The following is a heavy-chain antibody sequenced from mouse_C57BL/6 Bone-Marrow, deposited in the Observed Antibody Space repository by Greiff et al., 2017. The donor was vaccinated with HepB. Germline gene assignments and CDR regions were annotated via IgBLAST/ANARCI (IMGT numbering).Heavy chain of an antibody. V-gene: IGHV1-82*01. CDR3: ASPNSDY. D-gene: IGHD4-1*02. CDR1: GYAFSSSW. J-gene: IGHJ2*01. Sequence: VKLMESGPELVKPGASVKISCKASGYAFSSSWMNWVKQRPGKGLEWIGRIYPGDGDTNYNGKFKGKATLTADKSSSTAYMQLSSLTSEDSAVYFCASPNSDYWGQGTTLTVSS. CDR2: IYPGDGDT.